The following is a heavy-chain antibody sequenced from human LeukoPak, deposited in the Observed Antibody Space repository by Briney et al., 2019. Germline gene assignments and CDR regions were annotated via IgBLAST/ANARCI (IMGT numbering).Heavy chain of an antibody. V-gene: IGHV3-23*01. CDR1: GFTFSSYA. Sequence: SGGSLRLSCAASGFTFSSYAMSWVRQAPGKGLEWVSAISGSGGSTYYADSVKGRFTISRDNSKNTLYLQMNSLRAEDTAVYYCAKGAYDSSGYYGARYFDYWGQGTLVTVSS. CDR2: ISGSGGST. D-gene: IGHD3-22*01. J-gene: IGHJ4*02. CDR3: AKGAYDSSGYYGARYFDY.